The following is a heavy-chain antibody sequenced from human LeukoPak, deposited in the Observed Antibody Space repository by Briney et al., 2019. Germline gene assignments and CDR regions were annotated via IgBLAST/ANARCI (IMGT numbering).Heavy chain of an antibody. CDR1: GFIFSSYA. D-gene: IGHD1-14*01. J-gene: IGHJ4*02. CDR2: ISGSGANR. V-gene: IGHV3-23*01. CDR3: AKGITEESLFDF. Sequence: GGSLRVSCGASGFIFSSYAMSWVRQAPGRGLEWVSAISGSGANRYHADSVKGRFTISRDNSRNTLYLQMNGLRVEDTAIYYCAKGITEESLFDFWGRGTLVTVSS.